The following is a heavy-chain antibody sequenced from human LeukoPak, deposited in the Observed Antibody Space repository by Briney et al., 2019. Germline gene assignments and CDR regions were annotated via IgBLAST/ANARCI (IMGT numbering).Heavy chain of an antibody. CDR2: INFDGSST. CDR1: GFTFSKYW. D-gene: IGHD3-3*02. CDR3: ARRFQNAAFRSFSDDAFDI. Sequence: PGGSLRLSCAASGFTFSKYWMHWVRQAPGKGLVWVSRINFDGSSTSYADSVKGRFTISRDNAKNTLYVQMNSLRAEDTAVYYCARRFQNAAFRSFSDDAFDIWGQGTKVIVSA. J-gene: IGHJ3*02. V-gene: IGHV3-74*01.